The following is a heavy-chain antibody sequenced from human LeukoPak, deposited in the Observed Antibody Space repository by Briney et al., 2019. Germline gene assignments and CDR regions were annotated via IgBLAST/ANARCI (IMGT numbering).Heavy chain of an antibody. J-gene: IGHJ5*02. D-gene: IGHD2-8*02. V-gene: IGHV3-30*18. CDR3: AKDLDIYCTGGVCYTWEFDP. Sequence: PGRSLRLSCAASGFTFSSYGMHWVRQAPGKGLEWVAVISYDGSNKYYADSVKGRFTISRENSKNTLYLQMNSLRAEDTAVYYCAKDLDIYCTGGVCYTWEFDPWGQGTLVTVSS. CDR1: GFTFSSYG. CDR2: ISYDGSNK.